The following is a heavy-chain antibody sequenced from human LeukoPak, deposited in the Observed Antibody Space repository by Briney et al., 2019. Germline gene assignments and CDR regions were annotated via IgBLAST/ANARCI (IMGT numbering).Heavy chain of an antibody. CDR3: AKDIYCSGGSCHHY. CDR2: ISGSGGST. D-gene: IGHD2-15*01. CDR1: GFTFSSYA. Sequence: GGSLRLSCAASGFTFSSYAMSWVRQAPGKGLEWVSAISGSGGSTYYADSVKGRFTTSRDNSKNTLYLQMNSLRAEDTAVYYCAKDIYCSGGSCHHYWGQGTLVTVSS. J-gene: IGHJ4*02. V-gene: IGHV3-23*01.